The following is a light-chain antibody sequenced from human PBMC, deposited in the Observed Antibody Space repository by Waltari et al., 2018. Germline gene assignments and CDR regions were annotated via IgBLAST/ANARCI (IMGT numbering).Light chain of an antibody. V-gene: IGLV2-23*01. Sequence: QSALAQPASVSGSPGQSVTISCTGAGSDVGISNVVSWYQQHPGKAPKLMIYEAYKRPSGVSNRFSGSKSGNTASLTSSGLQTDDEAEYYCCTYAGSSTWVFGGGTKLTVL. CDR3: CTYAGSSTWV. J-gene: IGLJ3*02. CDR1: GSDVGISNV. CDR2: EAY.